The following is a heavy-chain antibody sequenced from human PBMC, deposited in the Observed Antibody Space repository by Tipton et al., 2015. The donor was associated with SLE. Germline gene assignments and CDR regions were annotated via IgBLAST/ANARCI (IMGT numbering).Heavy chain of an antibody. CDR1: GFIFSSYG. Sequence: SLRLSCEASGFIFSSYGMHWVRQAPGKGLEWVAVIWLDGSHEYYADSVRGRFTISRDNSKNTLYLQMNSLRAEDTAVFYCARDQVGVGDLDFWGQGSLVTVSS. J-gene: IGHJ4*02. CDR3: ARDQVGVGDLDF. D-gene: IGHD3-16*01. V-gene: IGHV3-33*01. CDR2: IWLDGSHE.